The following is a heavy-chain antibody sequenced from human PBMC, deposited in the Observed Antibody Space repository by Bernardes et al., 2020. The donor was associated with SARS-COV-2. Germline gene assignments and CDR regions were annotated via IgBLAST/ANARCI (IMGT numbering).Heavy chain of an antibody. CDR3: AKDMRDGYNYFDY. V-gene: IGHV3-43*01. D-gene: IGHD5-12*01. J-gene: IGHJ4*02. CDR1: GFTFDDYT. Sequence: VGSLSLSCAASGFTFDDYTMHWVRQAPGKGLEWVSLISWDGGSTYYADSVKGRFTISRDNSKNSLYLQMNSLRTEDTALYYCAKDMRDGYNYFDYWGQGNLVTGTS. CDR2: ISWDGGST.